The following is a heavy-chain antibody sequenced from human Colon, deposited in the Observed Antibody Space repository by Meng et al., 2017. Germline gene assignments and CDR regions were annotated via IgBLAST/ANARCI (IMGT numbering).Heavy chain of an antibody. CDR1: EYSFTSYF. CDR3: ARVGTTYSSAFPH. D-gene: IGHD6-19*01. CDR2: IYPGDSDT. J-gene: IGHJ1*01. Sequence: GESLKISCQGSEYSFTSYFIAWVRQMPGKGLEWMGSIYPGDSDTRYSPSFQGQVTISVDKSISTAYLQWGSLKASDSGMYFCARVGTTYSSAFPHWGQGTPVTVSS. V-gene: IGHV5-51*01.